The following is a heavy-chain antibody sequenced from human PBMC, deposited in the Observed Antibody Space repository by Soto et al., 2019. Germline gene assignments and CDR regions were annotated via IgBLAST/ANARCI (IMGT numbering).Heavy chain of an antibody. D-gene: IGHD6-13*01. J-gene: IGHJ1*01. CDR2: ISGFNGNT. CDR1: GYTFTNYG. Sequence: QVQLVQSGAEVKKPGASVKVSCKASGYTFTNYGISWVRQAPGQGPERMGWISGFNGNTKYARKVQGRVTLTTDTSATTAYMELRGLRSDDTAVYYCARGGSSWSAEYYEHWGQGTLVTVSS. V-gene: IGHV1-18*04. CDR3: ARGGSSWSAEYYEH.